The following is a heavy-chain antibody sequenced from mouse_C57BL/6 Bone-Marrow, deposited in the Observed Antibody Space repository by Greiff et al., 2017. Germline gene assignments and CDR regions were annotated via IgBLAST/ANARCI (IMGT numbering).Heavy chain of an antibody. CDR3: AREEIYYYDCLDY. V-gene: IGHV1-52*01. CDR1: GYTFPSYW. Sequence: QVQLQQPGAELVRPGSSVKLSCKASGYTFPSYWMPWVKQSPIQGLEWIGNIYPSDSATHYNQTFKDKATLTVDKSSITAYLPLSSLAAEDSAVYDSAREEIYYYDCLDYWGQGTSVTVSS. J-gene: IGHJ4*01. D-gene: IGHD1-1*01. CDR2: IYPSDSAT.